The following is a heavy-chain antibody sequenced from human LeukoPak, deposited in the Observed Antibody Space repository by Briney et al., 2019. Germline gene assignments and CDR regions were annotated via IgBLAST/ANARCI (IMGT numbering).Heavy chain of an antibody. CDR2: ISWNSGSI. Sequence: TGGSLTLSCAASGFTFDNYAMHWVRQAPGKGLEWVSGISWNSGSIGYADSVKGRFTISRDNAQNSLYLQMNSLRAEDMALYYCAKDKGIQAAVGMDYWGQGTLVTVSS. J-gene: IGHJ4*02. CDR1: GFTFDNYA. V-gene: IGHV3-9*03. CDR3: AKDKGIQAAVGMDY. D-gene: IGHD6-13*01.